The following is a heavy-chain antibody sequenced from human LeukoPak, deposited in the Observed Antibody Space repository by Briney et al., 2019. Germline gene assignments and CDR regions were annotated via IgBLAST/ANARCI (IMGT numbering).Heavy chain of an antibody. Sequence: GGSLRLSCAASGSTFSSYSMNWVRQAPGKGLEWVSSISSSSSYIYYADSVKGRFTISRDNAKNSLYLQMNSLRAEDTAVYYCARDPALYCNQPAWGQGTLVTVPS. J-gene: IGHJ4*02. CDR3: ARDPALYCNQPA. CDR2: ISSSSSYI. V-gene: IGHV3-21*01. D-gene: IGHD4-4*01. CDR1: GSTFSSYS.